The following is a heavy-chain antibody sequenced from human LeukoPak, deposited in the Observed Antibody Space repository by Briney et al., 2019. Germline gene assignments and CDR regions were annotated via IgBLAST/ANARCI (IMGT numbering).Heavy chain of an antibody. Sequence: GGSLRLSCAASGFTFSSYAMSWVRQAPGKGLEWVSAISGSGGSTYYADSVKGRFTISRDNSKNTLYLQMNSLRAEDTAVYYCAKAGSYYGSGSYRNWFDPWGQGAIVTVSS. CDR3: AKAGSYYGSGSYRNWFDP. CDR2: ISGSGGST. J-gene: IGHJ5*02. D-gene: IGHD3-10*01. CDR1: GFTFSSYA. V-gene: IGHV3-23*01.